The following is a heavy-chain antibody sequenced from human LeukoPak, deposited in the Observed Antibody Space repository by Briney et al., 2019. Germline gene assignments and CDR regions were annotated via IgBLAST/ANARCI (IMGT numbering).Heavy chain of an antibody. CDR3: ARGRWTDVARGSYYFDY. CDR2: IYDSGST. D-gene: IGHD3-10*01. CDR1: GGSIRSSYYY. V-gene: IGHV4-39*01. J-gene: IGHJ4*02. Sequence: PSETLSLTCTVSGGSIRSSYYYWGWIRQPPGKGLEWTGSIYDSGSTYYNPSLKSRVTISVDTSKNQFSLKLNSVTAADTAVYYCARGRWTDVARGSYYFDYWGRGTLVSVSS.